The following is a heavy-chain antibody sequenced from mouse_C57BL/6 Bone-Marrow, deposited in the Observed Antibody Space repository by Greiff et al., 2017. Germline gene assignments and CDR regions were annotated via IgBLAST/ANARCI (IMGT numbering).Heavy chain of an antibody. CDR2: IHPNSGST. CDR1: GYTFTSYW. J-gene: IGHJ2*01. D-gene: IGHD1-1*01. Sequence: VQLQQPGAELVKPGASVKLSCKASGYTFTSYWMHWVKQRPGQGLEWIGMIHPNSGSTNYNEKFKSKATLTVDKSSSTAYMQLSSLTSEDSAVYYCARPHYYGSSLDCWRQGTTLTVSS. CDR3: ARPHYYGSSLDC. V-gene: IGHV1-64*01.